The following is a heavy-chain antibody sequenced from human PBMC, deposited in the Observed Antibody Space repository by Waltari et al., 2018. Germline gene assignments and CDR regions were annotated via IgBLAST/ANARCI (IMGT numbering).Heavy chain of an antibody. V-gene: IGHV1-8*03. Sequence: QVQLVQCGHEVKKPGSSVKVSCNASGETLPSSDRNRVRQPHGQRLEWMGWRNPNSGNTGYAQKLQGRVTITRNTSISTAYMELSSLRSEDTAVYYCARGKRYCSSTSCYGGSGFDPWGQGTLVTVSS. CDR1: GETLPSSD. J-gene: IGHJ5*02. CDR2: RNPNSGNT. D-gene: IGHD2-2*01. CDR3: ARGKRYCSSTSCYGGSGFDP.